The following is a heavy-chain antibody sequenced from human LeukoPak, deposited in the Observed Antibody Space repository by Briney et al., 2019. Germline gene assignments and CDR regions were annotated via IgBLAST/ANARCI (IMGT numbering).Heavy chain of an antibody. CDR2: INHSGST. Sequence: SETLSLTCAVYGGSFSGYYWSWIRQPPGKGLEWIGEINHSGSTNYNPSLKSRVTISVDTSKNQFSLKLSSVTAADTAVYYCARGYPSHYDFWNGYYQGPNDYWGQGTLVTVSS. J-gene: IGHJ4*02. CDR3: ARGYPSHYDFWNGYYQGPNDY. D-gene: IGHD3-3*01. V-gene: IGHV4-34*01. CDR1: GGSFSGYY.